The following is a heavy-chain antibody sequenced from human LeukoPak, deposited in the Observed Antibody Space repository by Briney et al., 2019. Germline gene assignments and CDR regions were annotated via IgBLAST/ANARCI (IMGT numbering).Heavy chain of an antibody. Sequence: SETLSLACTVSGGSISGYYWSWIRQPPGKGLELIGYIYSTGITDYNPSLTSRVTISVDTSKNQFSLKLSSVTAADTAVYYCARFIGSSGYYDYWGHGTLVTVPS. CDR3: ARFIGSSGYYDY. CDR1: GGSISGYY. CDR2: IYSTGIT. D-gene: IGHD3-22*01. V-gene: IGHV4-59*01. J-gene: IGHJ4*01.